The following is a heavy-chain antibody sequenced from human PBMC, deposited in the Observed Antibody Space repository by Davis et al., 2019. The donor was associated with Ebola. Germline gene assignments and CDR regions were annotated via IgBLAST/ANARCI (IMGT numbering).Heavy chain of an antibody. J-gene: IGHJ4*02. D-gene: IGHD3-9*01. CDR3: ARDFDGGNYYFNY. CDR1: GGSFSSHP. Sequence: SVKVSCKTSGGSFSSHPISWVRQAPRQGLEWMGGIIPIFDTPHYAQKFQGRITITADASTSTAYMELSSLRSEDTATYFCARDFDGGNYYFNYWGPGTPVTVSS. CDR2: IIPIFDTP. V-gene: IGHV1-69*13.